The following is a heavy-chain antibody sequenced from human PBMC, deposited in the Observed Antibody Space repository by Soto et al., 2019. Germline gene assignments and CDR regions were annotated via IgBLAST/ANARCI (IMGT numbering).Heavy chain of an antibody. Sequence: EVQLVESGGGLVQPGGSLRLSCAASGFNFSSYDMHWVRQAPGKGLECVSIIGTAGDTYYRGSVEGRFTISRENAKNSLYLQMNSLRAEDTAVYYCARNRGHDDGSGRHFYYYGMDVWGQGTTVTVSS. CDR3: ARNRGHDDGSGRHFYYYGMDV. D-gene: IGHD3-10*01. CDR2: IGTAGDT. J-gene: IGHJ6*02. V-gene: IGHV3-13*01. CDR1: GFNFSSYD.